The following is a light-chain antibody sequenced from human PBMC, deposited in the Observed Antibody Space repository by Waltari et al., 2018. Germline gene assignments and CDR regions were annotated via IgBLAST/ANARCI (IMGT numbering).Light chain of an antibody. J-gene: IGKJ4*01. V-gene: IGKV2-28*01. CDR2: LGA. CDR1: QSLLHSNGYHH. Sequence: DIVMTQSPLSLPVTPGEPASISCRSSQSLLHSNGYHHLDWYLQKQGQSQPLLIYLGANRASWVPDRVSGSGSGTDFTLKISRVEAEDVGVYYCMQALQTPRLTFGGGTKVEIK. CDR3: MQALQTPRLT.